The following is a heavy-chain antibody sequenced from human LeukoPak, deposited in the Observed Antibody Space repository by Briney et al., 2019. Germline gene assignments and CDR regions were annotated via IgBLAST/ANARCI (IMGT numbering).Heavy chain of an antibody. D-gene: IGHD2-15*01. CDR3: ARDSGGFSYCSGGSCYSGAFDI. CDR2: MYYNGNT. V-gene: IGHV4-39*07. CDR1: GGSISTTDYY. J-gene: IGHJ3*02. Sequence: SETLSLTCTVSGGSISTTDYYWGWIRQPPGKGLEWIGSMYYNGNTYYNPSLKSRVTISIDTSKNQFSLKLSSVTAADTAVYYCARDSGGFSYCSGGSCYSGAFDIWGQGTMVTVSS.